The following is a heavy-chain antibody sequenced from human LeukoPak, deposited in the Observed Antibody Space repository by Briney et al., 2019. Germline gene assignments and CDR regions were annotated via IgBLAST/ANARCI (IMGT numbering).Heavy chain of an antibody. CDR1: GYSISSGYY. Sequence: PSETLSLTCTVSGYSISSGYYWGWIRQPPGKGLEWIGSIYHSGSTYYNPSLKSRVTISVDTSKNRFSLKLSSVTAADTAVYYCARHGSAVGITMVRGVIRYWGQGTLVTVSS. V-gene: IGHV4-38-2*02. CDR2: IYHSGST. J-gene: IGHJ4*02. CDR3: ARHGSAVGITMVRGVIRY. D-gene: IGHD3-10*01.